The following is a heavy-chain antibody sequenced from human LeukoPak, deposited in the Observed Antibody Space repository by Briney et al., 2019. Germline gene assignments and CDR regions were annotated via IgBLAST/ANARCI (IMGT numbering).Heavy chain of an antibody. CDR1: GFTFKIYT. D-gene: IGHD1-26*01. Sequence: GGSLRLSCAAFGFTFKIYTMNWVRQAPGKGLEWVSAISGSGGSTYYADSVKGRFTISRDNSKNTLYLQVNSLRAEDTAVYYCARDGVSGSYTYWGQGTLVTVSS. CDR2: ISGSGGST. J-gene: IGHJ4*02. CDR3: ARDGVSGSYTY. V-gene: IGHV3-23*01.